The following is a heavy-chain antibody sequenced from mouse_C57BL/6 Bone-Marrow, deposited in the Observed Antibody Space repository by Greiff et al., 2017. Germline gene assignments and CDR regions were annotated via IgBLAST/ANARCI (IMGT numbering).Heavy chain of an antibody. CDR1: GFTFSSYA. Sequence: DVMLVESGEGLVKPGGSLKLSCAASGFTFSSYAMSWVRQTPEKRLEWVAYISSGGDYIYYADTVKGRFTISRDNARNTLYLQMSSLKSEDTAMYYCTRDGGGRYAMDYWGQGTSVTVSS. J-gene: IGHJ4*01. CDR2: ISSGGDYI. D-gene: IGHD1-1*01. V-gene: IGHV5-9-1*02. CDR3: TRDGGGRYAMDY.